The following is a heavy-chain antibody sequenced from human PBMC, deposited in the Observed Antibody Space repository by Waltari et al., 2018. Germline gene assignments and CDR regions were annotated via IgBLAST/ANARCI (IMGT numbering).Heavy chain of an antibody. CDR2: IYYSGST. CDR3: ARLGRIGASPQTYYCDY. J-gene: IGHJ4*02. D-gene: IGHD5-12*01. Sequence: QVQLQESGPGLVKHSETLSLTCTVSGGSISSYYWSWIRQPPGNGLEWIGYIYYSGSTNSHPSLKIRVTISVDTTKNQFSLKLSSVSAADTAVYYCARLGRIGASPQTYYCDYWGQGTLVTVSS. V-gene: IGHV4-59*08. CDR1: GGSISSYY.